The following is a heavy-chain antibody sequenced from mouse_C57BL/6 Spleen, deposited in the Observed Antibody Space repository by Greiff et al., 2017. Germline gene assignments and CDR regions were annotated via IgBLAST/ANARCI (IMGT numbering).Heavy chain of an antibody. V-gene: IGHV1-82*01. Sequence: VKLVESGPELVKPGASVKISCKASGYAFSSSWMNWVKQRPGKGLEWIGRIYPGDGDTNYNGKFKGKATLTADKSSSTAYMQLSSLTSEDSAVYFCAREGDYGSSWFAYWGQGTLVTVSA. CDR2: IYPGDGDT. J-gene: IGHJ3*01. CDR1: GYAFSSSW. D-gene: IGHD2-1*01. CDR3: AREGDYGSSWFAY.